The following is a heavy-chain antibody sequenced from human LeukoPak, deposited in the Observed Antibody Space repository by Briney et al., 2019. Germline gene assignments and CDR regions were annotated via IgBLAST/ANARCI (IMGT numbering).Heavy chain of an antibody. D-gene: IGHD6-19*01. CDR1: GFTFSTFA. CDR2: ISSSSSYI. Sequence: GGSLRLSCAASGFTFSTFAMHWVRLSPGQGLEWISSISSSSSYIYYADSVKVPFTISRDNAKNSLYLEMNSQRGEDTAVYYCARGRTCIAVAYFDYWGQGTLVTVSS. V-gene: IGHV3-21*01. CDR3: ARGRTCIAVAYFDY. J-gene: IGHJ4*02.